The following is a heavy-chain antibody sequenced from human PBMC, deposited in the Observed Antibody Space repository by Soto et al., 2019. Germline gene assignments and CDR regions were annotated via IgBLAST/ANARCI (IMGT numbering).Heavy chain of an antibody. J-gene: IGHJ4*02. CDR2: ISGGGGST. CDR1: GFIFGNYA. V-gene: IGHV3-23*01. D-gene: IGHD2-2*01. CDR3: AKLTEYQTLPDHYFDY. Sequence: GGSLRLSCAASGFIFGNYAMSWVRQAPGKGLEWVSAISGGGGSTYYADSVKGRFTISIDNSKNTLYLQMNSLRAEDTAVYYCAKLTEYQTLPDHYFDYWGQGTLVTVSS.